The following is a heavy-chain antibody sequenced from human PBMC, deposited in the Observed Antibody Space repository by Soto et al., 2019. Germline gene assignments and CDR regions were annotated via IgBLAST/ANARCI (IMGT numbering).Heavy chain of an antibody. Sequence: SGPTLVNPTQTLTLTCTFSGFSLTTSGVGVGWIRQPPGKALEWLALIYWNDDQYYSPSLKSRRTITTDTTKKHMVLTVTNMDPADTATYYCAHRRHFCSGASCYVWFDPWGQGTLVTISS. CDR2: IYWNDDQ. CDR3: AHRRHFCSGASCYVWFDP. J-gene: IGHJ5*02. CDR1: GFSLTTSGVG. D-gene: IGHD2-15*01. V-gene: IGHV2-5*01.